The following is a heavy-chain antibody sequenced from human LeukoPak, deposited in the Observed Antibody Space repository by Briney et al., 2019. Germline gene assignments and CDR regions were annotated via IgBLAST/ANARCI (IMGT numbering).Heavy chain of an antibody. CDR3: ARSGVQWQWLLTYDAFDI. Sequence: GGSLRLSCAASGFTFSSHWMHWVRQAPGKGLEWVALISYDKSNKYYADSVKGRFTISRDNSKNTLFVQMNSLRTEDTAVYYCARSGVQWQWLLTYDAFDIWGQGTMVTVSS. CDR2: ISYDKSNK. D-gene: IGHD6-19*01. V-gene: IGHV3-30-3*01. CDR1: GFTFSSHW. J-gene: IGHJ3*02.